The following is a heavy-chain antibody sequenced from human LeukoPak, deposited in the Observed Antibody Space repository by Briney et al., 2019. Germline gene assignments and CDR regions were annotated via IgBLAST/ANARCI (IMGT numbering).Heavy chain of an antibody. CDR1: RFTFSTYW. CDR3: ARELAGHYYGSGSSFDY. Sequence: GGSLRLSCTASRFTFSTYWMSWVRQAPGKGLEWVANTREDGSEKYYVDSVKGRFTISRDNAKNSLYLQMNSLRAEDTAVYYCARELAGHYYGSGSSFDYWGQGTLVTVSS. J-gene: IGHJ4*02. CDR2: TREDGSEK. V-gene: IGHV3-7*01. D-gene: IGHD3-10*01.